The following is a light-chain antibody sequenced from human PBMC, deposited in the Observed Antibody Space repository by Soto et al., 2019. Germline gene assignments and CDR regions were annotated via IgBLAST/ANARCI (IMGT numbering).Light chain of an antibody. CDR2: EIS. V-gene: IGLV2-8*01. J-gene: IGLJ1*01. CDR3: SSYAGNNNYV. Sequence: QSALTQPPSASGSPGQSVTVSCTGTSSDVGGYNFVSWYQHHPGKAPKLIIYEISKRPSGVPDRFSGSKSGNTASLTVSGLQAEDDADYFCSSYAGNNNYVFGTGTKLTVL. CDR1: SSDVGGYNF.